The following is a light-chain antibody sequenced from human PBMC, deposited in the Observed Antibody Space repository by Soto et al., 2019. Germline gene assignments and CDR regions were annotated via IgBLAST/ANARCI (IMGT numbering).Light chain of an antibody. CDR2: EAT. V-gene: IGLV2-23*01. CDR1: SSDVGSYNL. CDR3: CSYAGSSTYV. J-gene: IGLJ1*01. Sequence: QSALTQPASVSGSPGQSIPISCTGTSSDVGSYNLVSWYQQHPGKAPKFMIYEATKRPSGVSNRFSGSKSGNTASLTISGLQAEDEADYYCCSYAGSSTYVFGTGTKLTVL.